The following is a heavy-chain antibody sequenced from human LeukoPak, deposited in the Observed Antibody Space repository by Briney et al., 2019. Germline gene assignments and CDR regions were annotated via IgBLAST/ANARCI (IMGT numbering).Heavy chain of an antibody. V-gene: IGHV1-69*04. J-gene: IGHJ4*02. CDR2: IIPILGIA. Sequence: GASVKVSCKASGGTFSSYAISWVRQAPGQGLEWMGRIIPILGIANYAQKFQGRVTITADKSTSTAYMELSSLRSEDTAVYYCARDPQLGMTGFDYWGQGTLVTVSS. D-gene: IGHD7-27*01. CDR3: ARDPQLGMTGFDY. CDR1: GGTFSSYA.